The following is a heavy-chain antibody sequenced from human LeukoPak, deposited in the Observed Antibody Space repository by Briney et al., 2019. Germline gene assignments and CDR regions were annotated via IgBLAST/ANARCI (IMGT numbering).Heavy chain of an antibody. Sequence: GGSLRLSCAASRFTFSSYAMSWVRQAPGKGLEWVSSISGSGGTTYYAESAKGRITISRDNSKNTLYLQMNSLRAEDTAIYYCAKALGGSGSYRNWFDPWGQGTLVTVSS. D-gene: IGHD1-26*01. CDR3: AKALGGSGSYRNWFDP. CDR2: ISGSGGTT. J-gene: IGHJ5*02. CDR1: RFTFSSYA. V-gene: IGHV3-23*01.